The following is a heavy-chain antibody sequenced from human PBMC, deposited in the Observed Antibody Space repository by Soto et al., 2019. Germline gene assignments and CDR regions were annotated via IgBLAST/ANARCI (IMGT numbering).Heavy chain of an antibody. Sequence: ASVKVSCKASGYTFTSYGISWVRQAPGQGLEWMGWISAYNGNTNYAQKLQGRVTMTTDTSTSTAYMELRSLRSDDTAVYYCARVERDDYSNYYYYGMDVWGQGTTVTVSS. D-gene: IGHD4-4*01. CDR1: GYTFTSYG. V-gene: IGHV1-18*01. CDR3: ARVERDDYSNYYYYGMDV. CDR2: ISAYNGNT. J-gene: IGHJ6*02.